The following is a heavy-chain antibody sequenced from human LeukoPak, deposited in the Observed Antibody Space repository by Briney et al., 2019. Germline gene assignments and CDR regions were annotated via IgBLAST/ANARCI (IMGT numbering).Heavy chain of an antibody. Sequence: GGSLRLSCTASGFTFSTYVMHWVRQPPGKGLEWVTFIRYDGTNKYYADSVVGRFTISRDNSKNTLYLQMNSLRADDTAVYYCAKGLGNYFDYWGQGTLVTVS. CDR3: AKGLGNYFDY. CDR1: GFTFSTYV. V-gene: IGHV3-30*02. CDR2: IRYDGTNK. J-gene: IGHJ4*02. D-gene: IGHD7-27*01.